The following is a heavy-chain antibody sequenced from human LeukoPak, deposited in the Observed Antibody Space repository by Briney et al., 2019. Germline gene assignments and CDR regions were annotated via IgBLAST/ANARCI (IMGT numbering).Heavy chain of an antibody. CDR2: IYSGGST. Sequence: GGSLRLSCAASGFTVSSNYMSWVRQAPGKGLEWVSVIYSGGSTYYADSVKGRFTISRDNAKNSLYLQMNSLRAEDTAVYYCARDQWRYFDWLFHYYYYYGMDVWGQGTTVTVSS. J-gene: IGHJ6*02. D-gene: IGHD3-9*01. V-gene: IGHV3-53*01. CDR1: GFTVSSNY. CDR3: ARDQWRYFDWLFHYYYYYGMDV.